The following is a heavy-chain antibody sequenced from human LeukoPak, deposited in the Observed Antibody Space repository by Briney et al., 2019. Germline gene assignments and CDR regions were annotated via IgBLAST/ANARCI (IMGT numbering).Heavy chain of an antibody. CDR2: IYYRGCT. D-gene: IGHD2-15*01. J-gene: IGHJ6*03. CDR1: GGSISSYY. CDR3: AREVVAATAGQNYYYFMVV. Sequence: PSETLSLTCTVSGGSISSYYWSWIRQPPGKGLEWIGYIYYRGCTNYNPSLKSRVTILANPSKNQLSLNLSSVTAADTAVYYCAREVVAATAGQNYYYFMVVWGKGTTVTISS. V-gene: IGHV4-59*01.